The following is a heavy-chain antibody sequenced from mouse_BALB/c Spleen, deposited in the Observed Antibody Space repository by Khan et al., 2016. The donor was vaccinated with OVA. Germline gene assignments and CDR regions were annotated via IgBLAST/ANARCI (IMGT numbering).Heavy chain of an antibody. CDR2: IYPGDGDT. CDR3: ASYRYDYFDY. CDR1: GYTFTTYW. J-gene: IGHJ2*01. Sequence: QLQESGAELARPGASVKLSCKASGYTFTTYWMQWVKQRPGQGLEWIGTIYPGDGDTRYTQNFKDKATLTADKSSSTAYMQLSSLASEDSAVYYCASYRYDYFDYWGQGTTLTVSS. D-gene: IGHD2-14*01. V-gene: IGHV1-87*01.